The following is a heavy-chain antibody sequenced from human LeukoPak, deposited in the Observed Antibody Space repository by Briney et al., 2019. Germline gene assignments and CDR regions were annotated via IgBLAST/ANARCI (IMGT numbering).Heavy chain of an antibody. Sequence: GRSLRLSCAASGFTFSSYGMHWVRQAPGKGLEWVAVISYDGSNKYYADSVKGRFTISRDNSKNTLYLQMNSLRAEDTAVYYCATGGAGTPLDYWGQGTLVTVSS. CDR3: ATGGAGTPLDY. V-gene: IGHV3-30*03. J-gene: IGHJ4*02. CDR1: GFTFSSYG. CDR2: ISYDGSNK. D-gene: IGHD6-13*01.